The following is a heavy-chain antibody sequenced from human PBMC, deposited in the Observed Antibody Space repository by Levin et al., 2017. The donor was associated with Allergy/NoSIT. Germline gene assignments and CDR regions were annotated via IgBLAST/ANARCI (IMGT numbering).Heavy chain of an antibody. D-gene: IGHD5-12*01. Sequence: SETLSLTCTVSGGSISSGSYYWSWIRQPAGKGLEWIGRIYTSGSTNYNPSLKSRVTISVDTSKNQFSLKLSSVTAADTAVYYCARGDIVATHPPDVWGKGTTVTVSS. CDR2: IYTSGST. J-gene: IGHJ6*04. CDR3: ARGDIVATHPPDV. CDR1: GGSISSGSYY. V-gene: IGHV4-61*02.